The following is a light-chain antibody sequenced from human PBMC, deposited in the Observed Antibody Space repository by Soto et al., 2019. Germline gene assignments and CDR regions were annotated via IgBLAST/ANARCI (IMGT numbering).Light chain of an antibody. J-gene: IGLJ2*01. CDR3: CSYAGTYTYVV. V-gene: IGLV2-11*01. CDR2: RVT. Sequence: QSVLTQPRSVSGSPGQSVTISCTGTSSDVGGYNYVSWYQQHPGKAPKLIICRVTMRPSGVPDRFSGSKSGNTASLTISGLQAEDEADYYCCSYAGTYTYVVFGGGTKLTVL. CDR1: SSDVGGYNY.